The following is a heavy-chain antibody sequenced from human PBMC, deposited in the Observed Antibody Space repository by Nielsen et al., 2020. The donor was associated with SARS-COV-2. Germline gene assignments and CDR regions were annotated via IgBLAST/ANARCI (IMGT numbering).Heavy chain of an antibody. J-gene: IGHJ5*02. CDR2: INYRGPA. V-gene: IGHV4-39*01. CDR3: ARLKAHSDWFDP. Sequence: SETLSLTCTVSGGSISSGGYYWGWIRQPPGKGLEWIAIINYRGPAYQTPSLKSRVTISVDTSKNQFSLNLSTVTAADTAVYYCARLKAHSDWFDPWSQGTLVTVSS. CDR1: GGSISSGGYY.